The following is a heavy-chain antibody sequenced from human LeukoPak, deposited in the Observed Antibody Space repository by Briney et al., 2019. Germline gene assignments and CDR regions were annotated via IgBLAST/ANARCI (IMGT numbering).Heavy chain of an antibody. V-gene: IGHV3-21*01. Sequence: GGSLRLSCPASGFTFNSYSMNWVRQAPGKGLEWVSSISGSNSYIYYADSMKGRFTISRDNAMNSLYLKMNSLRAEDTAVYYCARVGPWVNPDYYYYYMDVWGKGTTVTVSS. CDR3: ARVGPWVNPDYYYYYMDV. J-gene: IGHJ6*03. D-gene: IGHD1-14*01. CDR2: ISGSNSYI. CDR1: GFTFNSYS.